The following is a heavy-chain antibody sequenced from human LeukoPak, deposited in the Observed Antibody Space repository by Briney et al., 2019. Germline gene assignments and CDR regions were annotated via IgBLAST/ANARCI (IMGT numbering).Heavy chain of an antibody. Sequence: ASVKVPCKASGYTFSSYYMHWVRQAPGQGLEWMGIVNPSGGSTSYAQKFQGRVTMTRDTSTSTVYMELSSLRSEDTAVYYCARRGYTYGYPDYWGQGTLVTVSS. CDR3: ARRGYTYGYPDY. CDR2: VNPSGGST. D-gene: IGHD5-18*01. CDR1: GYTFSSYY. V-gene: IGHV1-46*01. J-gene: IGHJ4*02.